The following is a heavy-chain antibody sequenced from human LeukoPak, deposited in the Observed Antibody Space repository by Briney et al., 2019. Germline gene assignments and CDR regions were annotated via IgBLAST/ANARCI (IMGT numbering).Heavy chain of an antibody. CDR3: AREQPAGSTDY. J-gene: IGHJ4*02. D-gene: IGHD1-14*01. Sequence: PGGSLRLSCAASGFIFSYYSVHWVRQAPGKGLEYVSVISPDGRATYYTNSVKGRFTISRDNSKNTVYLQMDSLRDDDTAVYYCAREQPAGSTDYWGQGTWSPSPQ. CDR2: ISPDGRAT. V-gene: IGHV3-64*01. CDR1: GFIFSYYS.